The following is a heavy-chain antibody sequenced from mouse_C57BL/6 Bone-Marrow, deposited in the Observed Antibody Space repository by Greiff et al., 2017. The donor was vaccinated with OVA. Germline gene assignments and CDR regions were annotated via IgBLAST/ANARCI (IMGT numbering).Heavy chain of an antibody. CDR1: GFSLTSYG. V-gene: IGHV2-2*01. CDR3: ASPYSNYLYYAMDY. CDR2: IWSGGST. J-gene: IGHJ4*01. Sequence: VQGVESGPGLVQPSQSLSITCPVSGFSLTSYGVHWVRQSPGKGLEWLGVIWSGGSTDYNAAFISRLSISKDNSKSQVFFKMNSLQADDTAIYYCASPYSNYLYYAMDYWGQGTSVTVSS. D-gene: IGHD2-5*01.